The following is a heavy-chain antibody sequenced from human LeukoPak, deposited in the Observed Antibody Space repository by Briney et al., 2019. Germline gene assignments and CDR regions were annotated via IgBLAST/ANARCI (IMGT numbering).Heavy chain of an antibody. CDR2: ISWDGGST. J-gene: IGHJ6*02. CDR3: AKDMGDFWSGYFVKLGYGMDV. V-gene: IGHV3-43*01. Sequence: GGSLRLSCAASGFTFHDYTMLWVRQAPGKGLEWVSLISWDGGSTYYADSVKGRFTISRDNSKNSLYLQMNSLRPEDTALYYCAKDMGDFWSGYFVKLGYGMDVWGQGTTVTVSS. CDR1: GFTFHDYT. D-gene: IGHD3-3*01.